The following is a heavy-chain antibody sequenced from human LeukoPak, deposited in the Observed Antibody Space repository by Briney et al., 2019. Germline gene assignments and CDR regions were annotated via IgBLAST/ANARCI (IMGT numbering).Heavy chain of an antibody. CDR2: IYYSGST. V-gene: IGHV4-39*07. J-gene: IGHJ4*02. CDR1: GGSISSSSYY. D-gene: IGHD5-18*01. CDR3: ARVRYSYGYISYFDY. Sequence: SETLSLTCTVSGGSISSSSYYWGWIRQPPGKGLEWIGSIYYSGSTYYNPSLKSRVTISVDTSKNQFSLKLSSVTAADTAVYYCARVRYSYGYISYFDYWGQGTLVTVSS.